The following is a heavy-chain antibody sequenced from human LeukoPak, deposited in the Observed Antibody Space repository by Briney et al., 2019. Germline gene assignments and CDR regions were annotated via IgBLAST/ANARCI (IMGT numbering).Heavy chain of an antibody. CDR2: INSGATSE. Sequence: GGSLRLSCTASGFIFSNFEMNWVRQAPGKGLQWLAYINSGATSEYYADSVKGRFTISRDNAKNSLYLQMNSLGVQDTAIYYCARVICTGGSCFQNAYWGQGPLVTVSS. CDR3: ARVICTGGSCFQNAY. D-gene: IGHD2-8*02. V-gene: IGHV3-48*03. CDR1: GFIFSNFE. J-gene: IGHJ1*01.